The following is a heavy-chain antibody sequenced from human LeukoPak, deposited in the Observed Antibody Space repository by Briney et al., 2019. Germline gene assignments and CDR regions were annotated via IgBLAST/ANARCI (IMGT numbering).Heavy chain of an antibody. V-gene: IGHV1-69*04. D-gene: IGHD1-1*01. CDR2: IIPILGIA. Sequence: SVKVSCKASGGSFSSYAISWVRQAPGQGLEWMGRIIPILGIANYAQKFQGRVTITADKSTSTAYMELSSLRSEDTAVYYCASRYNWSADWFDPWGQGTLVTVSS. CDR1: GGSFSSYA. J-gene: IGHJ5*02. CDR3: ASRYNWSADWFDP.